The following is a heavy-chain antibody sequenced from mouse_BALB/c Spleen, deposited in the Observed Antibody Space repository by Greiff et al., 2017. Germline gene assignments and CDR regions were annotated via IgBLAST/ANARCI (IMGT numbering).Heavy chain of an antibody. J-gene: IGHJ3*01. CDR3: ARREYGNYVFAY. V-gene: IGHV1-9*01. CDR2: ILPGSGST. CDR1: GYTFSSYW. D-gene: IGHD2-10*02. Sequence: VQLKESGAELMKPGASVKISCKATGYTFSSYWIEWVKQRPGHGLEWIGEILPGSGSTNYNEKFKGKATFTADTSSNTAYMQLSSLTSEDSAVYYCARREYGNYVFAYWGQGTLVTVSA.